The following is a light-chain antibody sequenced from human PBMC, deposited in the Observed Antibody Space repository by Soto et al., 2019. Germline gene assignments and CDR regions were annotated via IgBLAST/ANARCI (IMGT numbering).Light chain of an antibody. CDR3: QQYTNWPKT. J-gene: IGKJ1*01. Sequence: EIVMTQSPATLSVSPGESATLSCRASQRVSRKLVWYQQKPGQAPRLLISGASTRATGIPERFSGSGSGTEFTLTISSLQSEDFAVYYCQQYTNWPKTFGQGTKVDIK. CDR2: GAS. CDR1: QRVSRK. V-gene: IGKV3D-15*01.